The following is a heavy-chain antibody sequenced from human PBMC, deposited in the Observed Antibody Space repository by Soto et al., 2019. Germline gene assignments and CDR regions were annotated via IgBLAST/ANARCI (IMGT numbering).Heavy chain of an antibody. Sequence: PSQTLSLTCAISGDSVSSNSAAWNWIRQSPSRGLEWLGRTYYRSKWYNDYAVSVKSRITINPDTSKNQFSLQLNSVTPEDTAVYYCAKDEVGAVYYYYYGMDVWGQGTTVTVSS. D-gene: IGHD1-26*01. CDR1: GDSVSSNSAA. V-gene: IGHV6-1*01. CDR3: AKDEVGAVYYYYYGMDV. J-gene: IGHJ6*02. CDR2: TYYRSKWYN.